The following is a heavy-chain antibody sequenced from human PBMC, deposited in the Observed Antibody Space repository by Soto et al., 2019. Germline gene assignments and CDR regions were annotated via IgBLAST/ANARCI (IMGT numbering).Heavy chain of an antibody. CDR1: GFTFSGYY. CDR3: ARDPWAADY. D-gene: IGHD3-16*01. Sequence: LRLSCAASGFTFSGYYMSWVRQAPGKGLEWVSVIYSGGSTFYADSVRGRFTISRDNSKNTVNLQMNSLRAEDTAVYYCARDPWAADYWGQGTLVTVSS. V-gene: IGHV3-66*01. J-gene: IGHJ4*02. CDR2: IYSGGST.